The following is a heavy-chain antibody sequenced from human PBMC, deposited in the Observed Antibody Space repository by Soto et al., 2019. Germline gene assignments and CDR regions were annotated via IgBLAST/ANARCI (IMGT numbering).Heavy chain of an antibody. D-gene: IGHD3-9*01. V-gene: IGHV1-69*13. J-gene: IGHJ5*02. CDR1: GGTFSSYA. CDR3: AREGLRYFDWLLLSHNWFDP. Sequence: GASVKVSCKASGGTFSSYAISWVRQAPGQGLEWMGGIIPIFGTANYAQKFQGRVTITADESTSTAYMELSSLRSEDTAVYYCAREGLRYFDWLLLSHNWFDPWGQGTLVTVSS. CDR2: IIPIFGTA.